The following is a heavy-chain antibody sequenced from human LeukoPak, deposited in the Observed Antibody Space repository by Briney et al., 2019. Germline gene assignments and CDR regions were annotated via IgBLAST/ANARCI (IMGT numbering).Heavy chain of an antibody. V-gene: IGHV4-34*01. J-gene: IGHJ4*02. CDR2: INHSGST. D-gene: IGHD3-16*02. CDR3: ASGNHYDYVWGSYRYDY. CDR1: GGSFSGYY. Sequence: ETLSLTCAVYGGSFSGYYWSWIRQPPGKGLEWIGEINHSGSTNYNPSLKSRVTISVDTSKNQFSLKLSSVTAADTAVYYCASGNHYDYVWGSYRYDYWGQGTLVTVSS.